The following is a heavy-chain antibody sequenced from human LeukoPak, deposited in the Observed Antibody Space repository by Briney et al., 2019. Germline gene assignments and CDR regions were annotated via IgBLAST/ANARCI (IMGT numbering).Heavy chain of an antibody. J-gene: IGHJ4*02. CDR1: GYTFTTYS. CDR3: ARATPAAYFDY. CDR2: INPTGGST. Sequence: ASVKVSCKASGYTFTTYSMHWVRQAPGQGLEWMGVINPTGGSTTYAQKFQGRVTMTRDTSTSTVYMELSRLRSDDTAVYYCARATPAAYFDYWGQGTLVTVSS. D-gene: IGHD2-2*01. V-gene: IGHV1-46*01.